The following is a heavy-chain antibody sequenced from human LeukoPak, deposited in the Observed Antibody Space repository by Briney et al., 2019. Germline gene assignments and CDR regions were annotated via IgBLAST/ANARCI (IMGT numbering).Heavy chain of an antibody. CDR2: IYHTGSN. J-gene: IGHJ3*02. CDR3: ARARYSNSWYAVDI. CDR1: GGSISSYY. V-gene: IGHV4-59*08. Sequence: SETLSLTCIGSGGSISSYYWSWIRQPPGKGLEWIRYIYHTGSNNYSPSLKSRVTMSVDTSKNQFSLKLSSVTAADTAVYYCARARYSNSWYAVDIWGQGTMVTVSS. D-gene: IGHD6-13*01.